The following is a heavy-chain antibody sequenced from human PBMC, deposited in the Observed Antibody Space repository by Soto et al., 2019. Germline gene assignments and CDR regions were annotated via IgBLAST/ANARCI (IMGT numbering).Heavy chain of an antibody. D-gene: IGHD6-19*01. Sequence: QVQLVESGGGVVQPGRSLRLSCAASGFTYSSFAMHWVRQAPGKGLEWVAVVSQDGSDKYYADSVKGRFTISRDNSKNTLYLQMNSLKAEDTAVYYCAKDRGQWLIYFDYWGQGTLVTVSS. J-gene: IGHJ4*02. CDR1: GFTYSSFA. V-gene: IGHV3-30*18. CDR2: VSQDGSDK. CDR3: AKDRGQWLIYFDY.